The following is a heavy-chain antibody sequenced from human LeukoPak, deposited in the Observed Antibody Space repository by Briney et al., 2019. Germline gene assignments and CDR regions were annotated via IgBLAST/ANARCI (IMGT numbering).Heavy chain of an antibody. CDR3: ARTRFGEPPFDC. CDR1: GFTVNDYS. Sequence: PGGSLRLSCAASGFTVNDYSMSWVRQAPGKGLEWVSYISSSGSTIYYADSVKGRFTISRDNAKNSLYLQMNSLRAEDTAVYYCARTRFGEPPFDCWGEGTLVTVSS. J-gene: IGHJ4*02. V-gene: IGHV3-11*04. D-gene: IGHD3-10*01. CDR2: ISSSGSTI.